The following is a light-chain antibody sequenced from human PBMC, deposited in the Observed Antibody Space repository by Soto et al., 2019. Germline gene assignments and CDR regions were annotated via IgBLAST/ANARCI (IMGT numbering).Light chain of an antibody. CDR2: GAS. Sequence: EIVMTQCPATLSVSPGERATVSYRASQSVSSDLAWYQQKPGQAPRLLIYGASTRAIGIPARFSGSGSGTEFTLTISSLQSEDFAVYYCQQYNNWPPSFGQGTRLEI. CDR3: QQYNNWPPS. V-gene: IGKV3-15*01. J-gene: IGKJ5*01. CDR1: QSVSSD.